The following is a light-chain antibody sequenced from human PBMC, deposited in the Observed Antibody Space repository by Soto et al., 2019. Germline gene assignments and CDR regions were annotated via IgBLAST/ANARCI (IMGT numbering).Light chain of an antibody. CDR2: GTS. V-gene: IGKV3-20*01. Sequence: EIVLTQSPGTLSVSPEERATLSCRASQTISSNHLAWYQQKPGQAPSLLIYGTSSRATGIPDRFSGSGSGTDFTLTITRLEPEDSAIYYCQQYVSWTFGQGTKVEIK. CDR3: QQYVSWT. J-gene: IGKJ1*01. CDR1: QTISSNH.